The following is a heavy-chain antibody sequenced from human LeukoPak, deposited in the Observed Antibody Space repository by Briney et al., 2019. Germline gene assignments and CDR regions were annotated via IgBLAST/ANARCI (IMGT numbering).Heavy chain of an antibody. CDR2: ISAYNGNT. Sequence: ASVKVSCKASGYTFTSYGISWVRQAPGQGLEWMGWISAYNGNTNYAQKLQGRVIMTTDTSTSTAHMELRSLRSDDTAVYYCAREPSIAARATDHKYNWFDPWGQGTLVTVSS. CDR1: GYTFTSYG. V-gene: IGHV1-18*01. CDR3: AREPSIAARATDHKYNWFDP. D-gene: IGHD6-6*01. J-gene: IGHJ5*02.